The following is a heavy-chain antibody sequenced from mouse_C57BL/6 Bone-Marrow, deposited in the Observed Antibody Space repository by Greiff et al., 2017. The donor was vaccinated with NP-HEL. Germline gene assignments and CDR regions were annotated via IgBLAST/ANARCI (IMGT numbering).Heavy chain of an antibody. CDR3: ARGAYGNYGAY. CDR2: IYPSDSET. CDR1: GYTFTSYW. V-gene: IGHV1-61*01. Sequence: QVQLKQPGAELVRPGSSVKLSCKASGYTFTSYWMDWVKQRPGQGLEWIGNIYPSDSETHYNQKFKDKATLTVDKSSSTAYMQLSSLTSEDSAVYYCARGAYGNYGAYWGQGTLVTVSA. D-gene: IGHD2-10*02. J-gene: IGHJ3*01.